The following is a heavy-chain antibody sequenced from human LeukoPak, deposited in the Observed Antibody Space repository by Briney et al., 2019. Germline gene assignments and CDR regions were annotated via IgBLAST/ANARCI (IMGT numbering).Heavy chain of an antibody. D-gene: IGHD6-13*01. V-gene: IGHV4-34*01. CDR1: GGSFSGYY. CDR2: INHSGST. CDR3: ARACRSSCSSKAAAYDY. Sequence: SETLSLTCAVYGGSFSGYYWSWIRQPPGKGLEWIGEINHSGSTNYNPSLKSRVTISVDTSKNQFSLKLSSVTAADTAVYYCARACRSSCSSKAAAYDYWGQGTLVTVSS. J-gene: IGHJ4*02.